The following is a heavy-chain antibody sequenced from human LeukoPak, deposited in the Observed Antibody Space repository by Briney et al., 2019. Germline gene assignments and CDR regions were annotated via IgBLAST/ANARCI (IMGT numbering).Heavy chain of an antibody. Sequence: PSETLSLTCTVSGGSISSSSYYWGWIRQPPGKGLEWIGYIYYSGSTNYNPSLKSRVTISVDTSKNQFSLKLSSVTAADTAVYYCARRGYSSSWNTNNFDYWGQGTLVTVSS. CDR3: ARRGYSSSWNTNNFDY. V-gene: IGHV4-61*05. CDR1: GGSISSSSYY. D-gene: IGHD6-13*01. CDR2: IYYSGST. J-gene: IGHJ4*02.